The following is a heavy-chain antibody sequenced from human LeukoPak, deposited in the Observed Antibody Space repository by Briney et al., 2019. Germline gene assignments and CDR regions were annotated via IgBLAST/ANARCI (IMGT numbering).Heavy chain of an antibody. CDR3: AVVAGTYSSSWRKEFDY. V-gene: IGHV3-23*01. CDR1: GFTFSSYA. CDR2: ISGSGGST. Sequence: GGSLRLSCAASGFTFSSYAMSWVRQAPGKGLEWVSAISGSGGSTYYADSVKGRFTISRDNSKNTLYLQMNSLRAEDTAVYYCAVVAGTYSSSWRKEFDYWGQGTLVTVSS. J-gene: IGHJ4*02. D-gene: IGHD6-13*01.